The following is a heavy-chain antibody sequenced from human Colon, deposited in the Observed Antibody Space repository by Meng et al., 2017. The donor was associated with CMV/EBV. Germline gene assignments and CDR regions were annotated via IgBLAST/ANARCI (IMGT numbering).Heavy chain of an antibody. CDR3: VGSSGWSLFDY. CDR1: GHSLTTYY. D-gene: IGHD6-19*01. Sequence: GQSVPSGARVNAPEAAGKFAWNPSGHSLTTYYMRWGQRPPGQALGWKGRIRADGSATNYAQNFRGRVTITTDGAASTAYMELSGLTSDDPAVYFCVGSSGWSLFDYWGPGALVTVSS. CDR2: IRADGSAT. V-gene: IGHV1-2*06. J-gene: IGHJ4*02.